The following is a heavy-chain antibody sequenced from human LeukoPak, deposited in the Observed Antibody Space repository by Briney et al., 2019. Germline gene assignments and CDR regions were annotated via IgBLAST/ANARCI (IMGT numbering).Heavy chain of an antibody. CDR3: AILSITGTTDY. D-gene: IGHD1-20*01. V-gene: IGHV4-39*07. CDR2: IYYSGST. Sequence: SETLSLTCTVSGGSISSSSYYWGWIRQPPGKGLEWIGSIYYSGSTYYNPSLKSRVTISVDTSKNQFSLKLSSVTAADTAVYYCAILSITGTTDYWGQGTLVTVSS. J-gene: IGHJ4*02. CDR1: GGSISSSSYY.